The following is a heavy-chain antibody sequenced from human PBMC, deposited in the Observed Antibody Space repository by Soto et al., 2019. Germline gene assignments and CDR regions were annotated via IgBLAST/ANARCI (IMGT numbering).Heavy chain of an antibody. CDR1: GFFFSSYA. J-gene: IGHJ4*02. CDR2: IGGSGGYK. Sequence: EVQLLESGGVLVQPGGSLRLSCAASGFFFSSYAMSWVRQAPGKGLEWVSGIGGSGGYKSYADSVKGRFTISRDNSKNTLYPQMESMGAEDMAVYYCAKDAVMVSSNFNYFDYWGQVTLVAVYS. V-gene: IGHV3-23*01. CDR3: AKDAVMVSSNFNYFDY. D-gene: IGHD2-8*01.